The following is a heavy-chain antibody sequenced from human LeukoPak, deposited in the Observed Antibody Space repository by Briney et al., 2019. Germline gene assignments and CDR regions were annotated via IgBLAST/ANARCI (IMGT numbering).Heavy chain of an antibody. D-gene: IGHD3-9*01. J-gene: IGHJ4*02. CDR3: ARDPTYYDILTGYGGGTTIDY. V-gene: IGHV1-2*02. CDR1: GYTFTGYF. Sequence: GASVKVSCKASGYTFTGYFMHWMRQAPEHGLEWMAWINHNCGATNYAPKFQVRVTLTRDTSITTAYMELSRLRSDDTAVYYCARDPTYYDILTGYGGGTTIDYWGQGTLVTVSS. CDR2: INHNCGAT.